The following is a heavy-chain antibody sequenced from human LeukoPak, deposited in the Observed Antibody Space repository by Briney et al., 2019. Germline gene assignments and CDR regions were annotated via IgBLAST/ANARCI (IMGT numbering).Heavy chain of an antibody. J-gene: IGHJ1*01. CDR3: ARTYGSGSYEYFQH. D-gene: IGHD3-10*01. CDR1: GFIFSTYY. CDR2: SYSGGST. V-gene: IGHV3-66*01. Sequence: PGGSLRLSCAASGFIFSTYYMSWVRQAPGKGLEWVSISYSGGSTYYADSVKGRFTISRDNAKNSLYLQMNSLRAEDTAVYYCARTYGSGSYEYFQHWGQGTLVTVSS.